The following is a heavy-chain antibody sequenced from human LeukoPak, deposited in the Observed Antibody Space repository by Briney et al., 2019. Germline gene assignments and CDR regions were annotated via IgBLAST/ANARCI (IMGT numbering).Heavy chain of an antibody. CDR1: GFTFSGSA. D-gene: IGHD2-21*01. Sequence: GGSLRLSCAASGFTFSGSAMHWVRQASGKGLEWVGRIRSKANSYATAYAASVKGRFTISRDDSKNTAYLQMNSLKTEDTAVYYCAKAGAIVVVVAKYCDYWGQGTLVTVSS. V-gene: IGHV3-73*01. CDR3: AKAGAIVVVVAKYCDY. J-gene: IGHJ4*02. CDR2: IRSKANSYAT.